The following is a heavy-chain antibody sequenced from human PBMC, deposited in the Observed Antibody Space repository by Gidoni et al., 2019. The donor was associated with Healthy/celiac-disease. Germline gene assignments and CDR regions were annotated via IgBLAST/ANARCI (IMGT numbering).Heavy chain of an antibody. Sequence: QLQLQESGPGLVKPSETLSLTCTVSGGSISSSSYYWGWIRQPPGKGLEWIGSIYYSGSTYYNPSLKSRVTISVDTSKNQFSLKLSSVTAADTAVYYCARLPDLIELKTGTIGMDVWGQGTTVTVSS. CDR2: IYYSGST. V-gene: IGHV4-39*01. D-gene: IGHD1-7*01. CDR3: ARLPDLIELKTGTIGMDV. J-gene: IGHJ6*02. CDR1: GGSISSSSYY.